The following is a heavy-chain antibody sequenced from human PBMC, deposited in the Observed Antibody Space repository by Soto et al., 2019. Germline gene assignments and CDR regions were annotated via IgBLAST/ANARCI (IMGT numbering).Heavy chain of an antibody. D-gene: IGHD2-8*01. CDR1: GFTFSNYG. Sequence: ASVKVCCKASGFTFSNYGLNWVRKAPGQGLEWMGWVSANNGHTNYAQNLQGRVSMTTDTSTSTAYMELRGLTFDDTAVYYCARNIESVTAKHFFYYYAMDVWGQGTTVTVSS. V-gene: IGHV1-18*01. J-gene: IGHJ6*02. CDR3: ARNIESVTAKHFFYYYAMDV. CDR2: VSANNGHT.